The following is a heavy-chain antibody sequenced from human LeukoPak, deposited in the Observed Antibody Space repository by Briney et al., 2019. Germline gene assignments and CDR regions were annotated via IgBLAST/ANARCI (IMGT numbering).Heavy chain of an antibody. CDR1: GFTFDDYA. D-gene: IGHD3-10*01. CDR2: ISWNSGSI. Sequence: GGSLRLSCAASGFTFDDYAMHWVRQAPGKGLEWVSGISWNSGSIGYADSVKGRFTISRDNAKNSLYLQMNSLRAEDTALYYCAKGPMVRGVVIFDYWGQGTLVTISS. CDR3: AKGPMVRGVVIFDY. V-gene: IGHV3-9*01. J-gene: IGHJ4*02.